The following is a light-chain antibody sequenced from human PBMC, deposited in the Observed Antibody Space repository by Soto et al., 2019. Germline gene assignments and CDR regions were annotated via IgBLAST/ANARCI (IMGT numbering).Light chain of an antibody. J-gene: IGKJ1*01. V-gene: IGKV3-15*01. CDR2: GAS. CDR3: QQFNNWPPWT. Sequence: EIVMTQSPATLSVTPGERATLSCRASQNVGNNLVWYQQKPGQAPRLLIYGASTRAAGIPDRFSGSGSGTEFTLTISGLQSDDFAVYYCQQFNNWPPWTFGQGSKVAIK. CDR1: QNVGNN.